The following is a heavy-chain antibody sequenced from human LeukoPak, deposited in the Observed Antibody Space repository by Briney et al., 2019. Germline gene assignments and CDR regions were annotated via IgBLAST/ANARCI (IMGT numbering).Heavy chain of an antibody. CDR3: ARAPSGLLWFGELSPNYYYGMDV. Sequence: SETLSLTCAIYGGSFSGYYWSWIRQPPGKGLEWIGEINHSGSTNYNPSLKSRVTISVGTSKNQFSLKLSSVTAADTAVYYCARAPSGLLWFGELSPNYYYGMDVWGKGTTVTVSS. D-gene: IGHD3-10*01. J-gene: IGHJ6*04. CDR2: INHSGST. V-gene: IGHV4-34*01. CDR1: GGSFSGYY.